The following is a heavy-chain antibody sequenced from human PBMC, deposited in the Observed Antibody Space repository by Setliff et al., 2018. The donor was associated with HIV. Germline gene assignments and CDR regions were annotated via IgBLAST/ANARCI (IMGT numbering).Heavy chain of an antibody. J-gene: IGHJ6*02. D-gene: IGHD5-12*01. Sequence: PSETLSLTCTVSGGSISSSTYYWGWIRQPPGKGLEWIGRFHTSGSTNYNPSLKSRVTMSVDTSKNQFSLKVRYVTAADTAIYYCAREIWGQVAHVPYGMDVWGQGTTVTVSS. CDR1: GGSISSSTYY. CDR2: FHTSGST. V-gene: IGHV4-39*07. CDR3: AREIWGQVAHVPYGMDV.